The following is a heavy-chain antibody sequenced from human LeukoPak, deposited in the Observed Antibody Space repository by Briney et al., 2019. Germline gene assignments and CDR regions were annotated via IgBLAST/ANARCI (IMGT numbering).Heavy chain of an antibody. CDR3: AKGRSGWYEGLDY. V-gene: IGHV3-23*01. J-gene: IGHJ4*02. Sequence: PGGSLRLSCTASGFTFSTYAMTWVRQAPRKGLEWGSVISHGGDIAWYADSVKGRFTVSRDNSQSTLFLQMTSLRADETAIYCCAKGRSGWYEGLDYWGQGILVTVSS. CDR2: ISHGGDIA. D-gene: IGHD6-19*01. CDR1: GFTFSTYA.